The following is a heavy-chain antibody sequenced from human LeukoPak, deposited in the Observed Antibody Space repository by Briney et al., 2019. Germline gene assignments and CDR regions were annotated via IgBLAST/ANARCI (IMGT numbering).Heavy chain of an antibody. V-gene: IGHV1-46*01. D-gene: IGHD5-18*01. Sequence: VASVKLSCKASGYTFTNYYMHWVRQAPGQGLEWVGIINPSGGGTSYAQKFQGRLTITRDTSTTTVYMELSSLRSEDTAMYYCAREIGPRQLHLWGSAFDYWGQGTLVTVSS. CDR2: INPSGGGT. J-gene: IGHJ4*02. CDR3: AREIGPRQLHLWGSAFDY. CDR1: GYTFTNYY.